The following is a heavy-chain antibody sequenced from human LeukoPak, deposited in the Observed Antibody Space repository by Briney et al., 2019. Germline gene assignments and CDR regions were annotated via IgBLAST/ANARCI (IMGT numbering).Heavy chain of an antibody. J-gene: IGHJ4*02. V-gene: IGHV3-30-3*01. CDR1: GFTFSTYA. CDR2: IKYDGSKT. Sequence: GRSLRLSCAASGFTFSTYALHWVRQARGKGLEWVAAIKYDGSKTHYADSVKGRFTIPRDNYKDPLYLQMNSLRADDTAVYYCARDGITPPGIFNFDYWGQGTLVTVSS. CDR3: ARDGITPPGIFNFDY. D-gene: IGHD2-21*01.